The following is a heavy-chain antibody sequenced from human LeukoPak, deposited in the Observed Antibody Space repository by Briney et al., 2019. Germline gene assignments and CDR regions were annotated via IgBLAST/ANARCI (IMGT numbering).Heavy chain of an antibody. Sequence: PSETLSLTCAVYGGSFSGYYWSWIRQPPGKGLEWIGEINHSGSTNYNPSLKSRVTISVDTSKNQFSLKLSSVTAADTAVYYCARTQLWLNWFDPWGQGTLVTVSS. CDR1: GGSFSGYY. V-gene: IGHV4-34*01. CDR3: ARTQLWLNWFDP. D-gene: IGHD5-18*01. J-gene: IGHJ5*02. CDR2: INHSGST.